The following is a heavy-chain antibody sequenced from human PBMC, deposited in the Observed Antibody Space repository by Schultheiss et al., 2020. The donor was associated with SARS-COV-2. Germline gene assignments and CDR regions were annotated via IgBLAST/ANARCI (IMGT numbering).Heavy chain of an antibody. V-gene: IGHV3-48*03. CDR1: GFTFSSYE. CDR3: ARQTSSYYKAWFDP. Sequence: GGSLRLSCAASGFTFSSYEMNWVRQAPGKGLEWVSYIFSSGYTTYYADSVKGRFTISRDNAKNSLYLQMNSLRAEDTAVYYCARQTSSYYKAWFDPWGHGTLVTVSS. CDR2: IFSSGYTT. D-gene: IGHD1-26*01. J-gene: IGHJ5*02.